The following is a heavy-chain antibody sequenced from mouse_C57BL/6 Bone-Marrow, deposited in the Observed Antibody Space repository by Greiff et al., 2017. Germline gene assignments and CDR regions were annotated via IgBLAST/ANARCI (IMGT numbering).Heavy chain of an antibody. CDR2: IDPSDSET. CDR3: ARGLVAYYAMDY. CDR1: GYTFTSYW. V-gene: IGHV1-52*01. J-gene: IGHJ4*01. Sequence: QVQLQQSGAELVRPGSSVKLSCKASGYTFTSYWMHWVKQRPIQGLEWIGNIDPSDSETHYNQKFKDKATLTVDKSSSTAYMQLSSLTSEDSAVYYCARGLVAYYAMDYWGQGTSVTVSS.